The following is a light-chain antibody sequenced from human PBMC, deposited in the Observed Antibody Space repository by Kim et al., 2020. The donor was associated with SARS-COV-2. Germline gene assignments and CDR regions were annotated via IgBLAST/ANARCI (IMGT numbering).Light chain of an antibody. CDR2: EDD. Sequence: NFMLTQPLSVSESPGKTVTLSCTRSSGSIASNYVQWYQQRPGSAPTTLIFEDDQRPSGVPDRFSGSVDSSSNSASLTISGLMTEDEADYYCQSYDTSIVVFGGGTQLTVL. CDR1: SGSIASNY. V-gene: IGLV6-57*04. CDR3: QSYDTSIVV. J-gene: IGLJ2*01.